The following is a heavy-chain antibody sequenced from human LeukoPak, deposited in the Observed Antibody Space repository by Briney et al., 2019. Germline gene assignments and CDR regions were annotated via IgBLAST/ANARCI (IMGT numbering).Heavy chain of an antibody. D-gene: IGHD2-15*01. CDR1: GGTYSSYA. Sequence: VASVKVSCKASGGTYSSYANSWVRQAPGQGLELMGVIIPIFGTANYAQKFQGRVTITADESTSTAYVELSSLRSEDTAVYYCASLIGYCSGGSCFKTAVPNDYWGQGTLVTVSS. J-gene: IGHJ4*02. V-gene: IGHV1-69*01. CDR3: ASLIGYCSGGSCFKTAVPNDY. CDR2: IIPIFGTA.